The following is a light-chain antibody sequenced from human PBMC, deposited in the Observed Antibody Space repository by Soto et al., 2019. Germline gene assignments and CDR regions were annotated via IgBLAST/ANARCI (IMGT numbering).Light chain of an antibody. Sequence: QPVLTQSPSASASLGASVKLTCTLSSGHSSYAIAWHQQQPERGPRYLMKVNSDGSHYKGDGIPDRFSGSSSGAERYLTISSLQSEDEADYYCQTWGTGIWVFGGGTKLTVL. CDR1: SGHSSYA. J-gene: IGLJ3*02. CDR3: QTWGTGIWV. CDR2: VNSDGSH. V-gene: IGLV4-69*01.